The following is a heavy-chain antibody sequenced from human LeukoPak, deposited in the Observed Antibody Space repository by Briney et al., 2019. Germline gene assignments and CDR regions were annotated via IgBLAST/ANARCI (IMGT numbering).Heavy chain of an antibody. CDR2: IYTSGST. CDR3: ARHGYYYYYMDV. V-gene: IGHV4-4*09. CDR1: GGSISSYY. Sequence: SETLSLTCTVPGGSISSYYWSWIRQPPGKGLEWIGYIYTSGSTNYNPSLKSRVTISVDTSKNQFSLKLSSVTAADTAVYYCARHGYYYYYMDVWGKGTTVTVSS. J-gene: IGHJ6*03.